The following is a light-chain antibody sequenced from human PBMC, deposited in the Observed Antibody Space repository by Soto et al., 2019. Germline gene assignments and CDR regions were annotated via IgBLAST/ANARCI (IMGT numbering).Light chain of an antibody. V-gene: IGLV2-14*03. CDR1: SSNVVGYNY. J-gene: IGLJ1*01. Sequence: QSALTQPSSVSAPPGQSITIAFTGTSSNVVGYNYVSWYQHHPGKAPKLIIYDVSNRPSGVSIRFSGSKSDNTASLTISGLQPEDEADYHCSSYTTSNTRQIVFGTGTKVTVL. CDR3: SSYTTSNTRQIV. CDR2: DVS.